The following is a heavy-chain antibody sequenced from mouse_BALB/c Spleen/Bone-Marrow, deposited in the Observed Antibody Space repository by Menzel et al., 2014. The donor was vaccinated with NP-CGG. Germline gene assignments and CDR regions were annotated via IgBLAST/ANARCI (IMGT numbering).Heavy chain of an antibody. Sequence: EVQLQQSGPELVKPGASMKISCKASGYSFTDYTMTWVKQSHGKNLEWIGLINPYNGGTGYNQKFKGKATLTVDKSSSTAYMDLLSLTSEDSAVYYCATYYGSGWYFDVRGAGTTVTVSS. CDR1: GYSFTDYT. CDR2: INPYNGGT. V-gene: IGHV1-26*01. CDR3: ATYYGSGWYFDV. J-gene: IGHJ1*01. D-gene: IGHD1-1*01.